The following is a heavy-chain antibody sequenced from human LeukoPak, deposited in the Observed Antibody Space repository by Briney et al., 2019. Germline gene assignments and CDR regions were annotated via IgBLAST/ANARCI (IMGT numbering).Heavy chain of an antibody. CDR3: ARGGAVAAPYYFDY. Sequence: SETLSLTCTVSGGSISSGSYYWSWIRQPAGKGLEWIGRIYTTGSTNYNPSLKSRVTMSVDTSKNQFSLKLSSVTAADTAVYYCARGGAVAAPYYFDYWGQGTLVTVSS. J-gene: IGHJ4*02. CDR2: IYTTGST. D-gene: IGHD6-19*01. CDR1: GGSISSGSYY. V-gene: IGHV4-61*02.